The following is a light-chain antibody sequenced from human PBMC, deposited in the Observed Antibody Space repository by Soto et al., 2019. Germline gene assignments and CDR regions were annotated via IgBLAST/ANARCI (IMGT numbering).Light chain of an antibody. CDR3: QQYNNWPFS. J-gene: IGKJ5*01. V-gene: IGKV3-15*01. CDR1: QGVTTN. CDR2: DVS. Sequence: EIVMTHSQATLSVSPCERATLSCRAAQGVTTNFAWYQQKSGQSPRLLIYDVSIRATGVPARFSGTGSETDFTLTISGLQSEDSAIYFCQQYNNWPFSFGQGTRLEI.